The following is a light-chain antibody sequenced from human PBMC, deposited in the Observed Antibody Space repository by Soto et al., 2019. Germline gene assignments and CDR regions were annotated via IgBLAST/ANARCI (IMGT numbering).Light chain of an antibody. CDR3: QQSYSIPYT. Sequence: DIQMTQSASSLSASVGDRVTITCRASQSISSYLNWHQQKPGKAPKVLIYAASSLQRGVPSRFSGSGSGTAFTLTTSSLQPEDFATYYFQQSYSIPYTFGQGTKLEIK. V-gene: IGKV1-39*01. J-gene: IGKJ2*01. CDR1: QSISSY. CDR2: AAS.